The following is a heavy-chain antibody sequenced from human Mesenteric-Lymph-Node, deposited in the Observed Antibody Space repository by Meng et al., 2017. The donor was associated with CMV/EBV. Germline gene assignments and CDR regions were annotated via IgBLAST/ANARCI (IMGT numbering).Heavy chain of an antibody. CDR1: GFTFSNYA. D-gene: IGHD6-6*01. J-gene: IGHJ6*02. CDR2: ISGSGTGT. Sequence: GGSLRLSCAASGFTFSNYAMNWVRQAPGKGLQWVSGISGSGTGTDYADSVKGRFTISRDNSKNTLYLQMNSLGAEDTAVYYCARDERVGSSRYYYGLDVWGQGTTVTVSS. CDR3: ARDERVGSSRYYYGLDV. V-gene: IGHV3-23*01.